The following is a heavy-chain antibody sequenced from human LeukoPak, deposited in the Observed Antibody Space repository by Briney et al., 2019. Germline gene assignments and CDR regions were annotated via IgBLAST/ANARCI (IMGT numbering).Heavy chain of an antibody. CDR3: ARGPTDDFWCGYYGYYFDY. CDR1: GYTFTSYA. Sequence: ASVKVSCKASGYTFTSYAMNWVRQAPGQGLEWMGWINTNTGNPTYAQGFTGRFVFSLDTSVSTAYLQISSLKAEDTAVYYCARGPTDDFWCGYYGYYFDYWGQGTLVTVSS. CDR2: INTNTGNP. J-gene: IGHJ4*02. D-gene: IGHD3-3*01. V-gene: IGHV7-4-1*02.